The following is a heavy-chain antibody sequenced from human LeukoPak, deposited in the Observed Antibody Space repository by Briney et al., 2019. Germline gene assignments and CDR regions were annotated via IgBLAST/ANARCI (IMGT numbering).Heavy chain of an antibody. Sequence: GGSLRLSCAASEFTFRSYEMNWVRQAPGKGLEWVSAISGIGGSTYYADSVKGRFTISRDNSKNTLFLQMNSLRAEDTAVYYCAKDQDPYYFDYWGQGTLVTVSS. J-gene: IGHJ4*02. CDR3: AKDQDPYYFDY. V-gene: IGHV3-23*01. CDR1: EFTFRSYE. CDR2: ISGIGGST.